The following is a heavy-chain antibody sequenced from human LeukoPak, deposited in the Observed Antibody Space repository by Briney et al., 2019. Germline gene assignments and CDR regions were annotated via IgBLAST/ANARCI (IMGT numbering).Heavy chain of an antibody. Sequence: SETLSLTCTVSGGSISSYYWSWIRQPPGKGLEWIGYIYYSGSTNHNPSLKRRVTISVDTSKNQFSLKLSSVTAADTAVYYCARGLFDFWSGFPPWFDPWGQGTLVTVSS. CDR2: IYYSGST. J-gene: IGHJ5*02. D-gene: IGHD3-3*01. CDR3: ARGLFDFWSGFPPWFDP. CDR1: GGSISSYY. V-gene: IGHV4-59*01.